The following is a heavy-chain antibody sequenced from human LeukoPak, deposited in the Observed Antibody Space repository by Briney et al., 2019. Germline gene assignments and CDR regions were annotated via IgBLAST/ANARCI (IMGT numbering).Heavy chain of an antibody. CDR3: ARIHSLYYYDSSGYGAFDI. Sequence: PGGSLRLSCAASGFTFSSYGMHWVRQAPGKGLEWVAVISYDGSNKYYADSVKGRFTISRDNSKNTLYLQMNSLRAEDTAVYYCARIHSLYYYDSSGYGAFDIWGPGTVVTVSS. J-gene: IGHJ3*02. CDR2: ISYDGSNK. V-gene: IGHV3-30*03. D-gene: IGHD3-22*01. CDR1: GFTFSSYG.